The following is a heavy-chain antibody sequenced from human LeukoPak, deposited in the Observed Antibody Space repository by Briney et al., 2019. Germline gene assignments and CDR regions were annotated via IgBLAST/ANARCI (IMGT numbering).Heavy chain of an antibody. V-gene: IGHV4-34*01. D-gene: IGHD3-22*01. CDR1: GGSFSGYY. CDR3: ARAVPYYYDSSAFSFDP. CDR2: INHSGNT. J-gene: IGHJ5*02. Sequence: SETLSLTCAVYGGSFSGYYWSWIRQPPGKGLEWIGEINHSGNTYYNPSLKSRVTISVDRSKNQFSLKLSSVTAADTAVYYCARAVPYYYDSSAFSFDPWGQGTLVTVSS.